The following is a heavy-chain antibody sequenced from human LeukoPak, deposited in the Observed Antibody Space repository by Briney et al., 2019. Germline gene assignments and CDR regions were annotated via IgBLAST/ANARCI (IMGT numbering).Heavy chain of an antibody. CDR1: GFTFSSDG. CDR2: ISYDGSNK. J-gene: IGHJ4*02. CDR3: AKDLYGSGSHFDY. Sequence: PGRSLRLSCAASGFTFSSDGMHWVRQAPGKGLEWVAVISYDGSNKYYADSVKGRFTISRDNSKNTLYLQMNSLRAEDTAVYYCAKDLYGSGSHFDYWGQGTLVTVSS. V-gene: IGHV3-30*18. D-gene: IGHD3-10*01.